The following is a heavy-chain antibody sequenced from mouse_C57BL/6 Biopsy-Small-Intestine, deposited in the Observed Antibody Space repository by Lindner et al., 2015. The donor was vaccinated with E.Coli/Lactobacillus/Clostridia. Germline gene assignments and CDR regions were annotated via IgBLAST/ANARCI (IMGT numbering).Heavy chain of an antibody. Sequence: VQLQESGPELVKPGASVKLSCKASGYTFTGYDINWVKQRPGQGLEWIAWIYPRDGSTKYNEKFKDRATLTVDASSNTAYMELHSLTSEDSAVYFCARRELMDYWGSRNLSLRLL. V-gene: IGHV1-85*01. CDR3: ARRELMDY. CDR1: GYTFTGYD. J-gene: IGHJ4*01. CDR2: IYPRDGST.